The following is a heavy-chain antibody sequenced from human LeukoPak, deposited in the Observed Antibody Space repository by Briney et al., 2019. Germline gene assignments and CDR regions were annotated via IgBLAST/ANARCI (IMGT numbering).Heavy chain of an antibody. CDR2: INPDGTTT. Sequence: GGSLRLSCVGSGFTYSNYWMRWVRQAPGKVPVWVSRINPDGTTTDYADSVKGRFTISRDNAKNLLYLQMNGLRADDTAVYYCAKDLSWNTAGRWGQGTLVTVSS. CDR3: AKDLSWNTAGR. CDR1: GFTYSNYW. J-gene: IGHJ4*02. V-gene: IGHV3-74*01. D-gene: IGHD1/OR15-1a*01.